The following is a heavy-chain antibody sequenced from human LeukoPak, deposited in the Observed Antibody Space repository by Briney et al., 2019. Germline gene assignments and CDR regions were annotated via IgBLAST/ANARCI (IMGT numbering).Heavy chain of an antibody. J-gene: IGHJ6*03. D-gene: IGHD3-10*01. CDR3: ARDTVRGVGYYYMDV. CDR1: GYTFTGYY. V-gene: IGHV1-2*02. CDR2: INPNSGGT. Sequence: ASVKVSCKASGYTFTGYYMHWVRQAPGQGLEWMGWINPNSGGTNYAQKFQGRVTMTRDTSTSTVYMELSSLRSEDTAVYYCARDTVRGVGYYYMDVWGKGTTVTISS.